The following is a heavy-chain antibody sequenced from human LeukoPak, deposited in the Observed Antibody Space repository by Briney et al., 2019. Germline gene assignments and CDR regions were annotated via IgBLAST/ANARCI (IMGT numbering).Heavy chain of an antibody. D-gene: IGHD6-13*01. CDR2: INPDSGGT. CDR1: GYSFTAYY. Sequence: ASVKVSCKASGYSFTAYYMHWVRQAPGQGLEWMGRINPDSGGTDYAQKFQGRVTMTRGTSISTAYMELSRLTSDDAAVYYCARGLRSSSWYFAYGMDVWGQGTTVTVSS. V-gene: IGHV1-2*06. J-gene: IGHJ6*02. CDR3: ARGLRSSSWYFAYGMDV.